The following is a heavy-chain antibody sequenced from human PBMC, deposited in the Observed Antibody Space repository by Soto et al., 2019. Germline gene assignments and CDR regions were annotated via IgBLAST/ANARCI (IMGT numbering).Heavy chain of an antibody. Sequence: KTSETLSLTCAVYGGSFSGYYWSWIRQPPGKGLEWIGEINHSGSTNYNPSLKSRVTISVDTSKNQFSLKLSSVTAADTAVYYCARAGSVGITIFGVVITTDYYYYGMDVWGQGTTVTVSS. CDR1: GGSFSGYY. CDR3: ARAGSVGITIFGVVITTDYYYYGMDV. CDR2: INHSGST. J-gene: IGHJ6*02. V-gene: IGHV4-34*01. D-gene: IGHD3-3*01.